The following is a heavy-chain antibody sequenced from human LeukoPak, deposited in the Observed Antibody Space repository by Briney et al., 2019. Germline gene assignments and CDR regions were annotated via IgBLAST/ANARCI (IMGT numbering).Heavy chain of an antibody. CDR2: ISYDGSNK. J-gene: IGHJ4*02. D-gene: IGHD3-16*01. CDR1: GFTFSSYG. V-gene: IGHV3-30*03. CDR3: ASLNYGPDY. Sequence: GRSLRLSCAASGFTFSSYGMHWVRQAPGKGREWVAVISYDGSNKYYADSVKGRFTISRDNSKNTLYLQMNSLRAEDTAVYYCASLNYGPDYWGQGTLVTVSS.